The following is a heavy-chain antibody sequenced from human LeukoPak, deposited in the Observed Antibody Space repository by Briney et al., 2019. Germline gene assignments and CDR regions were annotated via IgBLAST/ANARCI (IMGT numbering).Heavy chain of an antibody. J-gene: IGHJ6*02. CDR3: AKDWPLENTWLVRWGYYYYYYGMDV. CDR1: GFTFSSYA. CDR2: ISGSGGST. Sequence: PGGSLRLSCAASGFTFSSYAMSWVRQVPGKGLEWVSAISGSGGSTYYADSVKGRFTISRDNSKNTLYLQMNSLRAEDTAVYYCAKDWPLENTWLVRWGYYYYYYGMDVWGQGTTVTVSS. V-gene: IGHV3-23*01. D-gene: IGHD6-19*01.